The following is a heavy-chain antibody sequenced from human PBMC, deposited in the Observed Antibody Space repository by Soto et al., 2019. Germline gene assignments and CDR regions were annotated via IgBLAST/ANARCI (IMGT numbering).Heavy chain of an antibody. V-gene: IGHV3-74*01. CDR3: ARGSIAAAEAIRGFDP. CDR1: EFTFSSYW. J-gene: IGHJ5*02. CDR2: INSDGSRT. D-gene: IGHD6-13*01. Sequence: EVQLVESGGGLVQPGGSLRLSCAASEFTFSSYWMHWVRQAPGKGLVWVSRINSDGSRTSYADSVKGRFTISRDNAKNTLYLQMNSLRAEDTAVYYCARGSIAAAEAIRGFDPWGQGTQVTVSS.